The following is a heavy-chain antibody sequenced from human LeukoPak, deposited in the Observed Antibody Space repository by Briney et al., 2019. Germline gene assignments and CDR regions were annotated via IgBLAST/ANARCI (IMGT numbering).Heavy chain of an antibody. Sequence: EASVKVSCKVSGHTFTELSMHWVRQAPGKGLEWMGGFDPEDGELIYAQKFQGRVTMTEDTSTDTAYMELSSLRSEDTAVYYCATDLATVVVVTNYWGQGTLVTVSS. V-gene: IGHV1-24*01. CDR1: GHTFTELS. J-gene: IGHJ4*02. CDR2: FDPEDGEL. CDR3: ATDLATVVVVTNY. D-gene: IGHD4-23*01.